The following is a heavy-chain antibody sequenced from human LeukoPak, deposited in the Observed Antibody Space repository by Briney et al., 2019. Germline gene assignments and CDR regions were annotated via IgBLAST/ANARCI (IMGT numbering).Heavy chain of an antibody. Sequence: GESLKISCKGSGYSFTNYWIGWVRQMPGKGLEWMGIIYPGDSDVRYSPSFQGQVTISADKSISTAYLQWSSLKASDTAMYYCARQIASGTYYFDYWGQGTLVTVSS. CDR2: IYPGDSDV. CDR1: GYSFTNYW. V-gene: IGHV5-51*01. CDR3: ARQIASGTYYFDY. J-gene: IGHJ4*02. D-gene: IGHD1-26*01.